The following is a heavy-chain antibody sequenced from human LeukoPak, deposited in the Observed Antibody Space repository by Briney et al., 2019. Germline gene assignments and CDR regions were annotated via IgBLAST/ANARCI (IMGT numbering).Heavy chain of an antibody. Sequence: PSQTLSLTCAVSGGSISSGGYSWSWIRQPPGKGLEWIGYIYHSGSTYYNPSLKSRVTISVDRSKNQSSLKLSSVTAADTAVYYCARELQGFWFDPWGQGTLVTVSS. J-gene: IGHJ5*02. CDR2: IYHSGST. CDR1: GGSISSGGYS. CDR3: ARELQGFWFDP. V-gene: IGHV4-30-2*01.